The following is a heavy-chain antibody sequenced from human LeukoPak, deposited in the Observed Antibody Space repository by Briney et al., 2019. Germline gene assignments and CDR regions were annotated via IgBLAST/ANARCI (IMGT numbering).Heavy chain of an antibody. CDR1: GGSISSYY. Sequence: SSETLSLTFTVSGGSISSYYWSWLRQPPGKGLEWIGYIYYSGSTNYNPSLKSRVTISLDTSKNQFSLKLSSLTAADTAVYYCARRVAGESRAFDIWGQGTMVTVSS. V-gene: IGHV4-59*01. CDR2: IYYSGST. D-gene: IGHD3-10*01. CDR3: ARRVAGESRAFDI. J-gene: IGHJ3*02.